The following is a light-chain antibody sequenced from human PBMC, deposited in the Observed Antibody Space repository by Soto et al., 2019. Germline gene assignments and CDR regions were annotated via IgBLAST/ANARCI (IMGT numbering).Light chain of an antibody. J-gene: IGLJ2*01. Sequence: QSALTQPASVSGSPGQSITISCTGTSSDIGGYKYFSWYQQHPGKAPKLMLYDVSNRPSGVSNRFSGSQSGNTASLIISGLQAEDEADYYCSSYTSSSTYVVFGGGTQLTVL. CDR1: SSDIGGYKY. CDR2: DVS. CDR3: SSYTSSSTYVV. V-gene: IGLV2-14*01.